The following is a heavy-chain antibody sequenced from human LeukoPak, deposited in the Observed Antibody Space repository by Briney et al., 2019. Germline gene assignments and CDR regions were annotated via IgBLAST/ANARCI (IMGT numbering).Heavy chain of an antibody. CDR1: GGSISSSRYY. D-gene: IGHD1-26*01. CDR3: ARVPVNIWENWFDP. Sequence: SETLSLTCTVSGGSISSSRYYWGWIRQPPGKGLEWIGSIYYSGTTYYNPSLKSRVTISADTSKNQFSLKLSSVTAADTAVYYCARVPVNIWENWFDPWGQGTLVTVSS. V-gene: IGHV4-39*07. CDR2: IYYSGTT. J-gene: IGHJ5*02.